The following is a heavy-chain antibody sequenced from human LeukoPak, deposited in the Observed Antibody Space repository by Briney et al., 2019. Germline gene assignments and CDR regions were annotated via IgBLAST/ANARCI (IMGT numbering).Heavy chain of an antibody. J-gene: IGHJ4*02. CDR3: ARPRGSGWRFDY. V-gene: IGHV3-23*01. CDR1: GFTFSSYA. Sequence: GGSLRLSCAASGFTFSSYAMGWVRPAPGKGLEWVSLISASGGTTYYADSVKGRFTISRDNSKNTLYLQMNSLRAEDTAVYYCARPRGSGWRFDYWGQGTLVTVSS. D-gene: IGHD6-19*01. CDR2: ISASGGTT.